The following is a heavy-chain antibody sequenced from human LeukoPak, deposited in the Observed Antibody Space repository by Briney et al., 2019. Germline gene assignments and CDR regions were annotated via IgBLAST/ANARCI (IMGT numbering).Heavy chain of an antibody. V-gene: IGHV3-21*04. D-gene: IGHD2-21*01. CDR2: IGSSSDYI. CDR1: GFSFSSHP. J-gene: IGHJ4*02. Sequence: GGSLRLSCVASGFSFSSHPMNWVRQAPGKGLEWVSSIGSSSDYIYYADSVKGRFTISRDNSKNTLYLQMNSLRAEDTAVYYCAKTLLNNYFDYWGQGTLVTVSS. CDR3: AKTLLNNYFDY.